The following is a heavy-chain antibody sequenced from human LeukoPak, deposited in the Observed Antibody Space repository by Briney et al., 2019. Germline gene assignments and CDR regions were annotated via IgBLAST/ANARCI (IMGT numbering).Heavy chain of an antibody. Sequence: GGSLRLSCAASGFTFSTYAMSWVRQAPGKGLQWVSLISGSGDGAHYADSVKGRFTISRDNSKNTVYLQMTNQRAEDTAGYYCAKGYIQLWWFDYWGQGTLVTVSS. J-gene: IGHJ4*02. V-gene: IGHV3-23*01. CDR3: AKGYIQLWWFDY. CDR1: GFTFSTYA. CDR2: ISGSGDGA. D-gene: IGHD2-21*01.